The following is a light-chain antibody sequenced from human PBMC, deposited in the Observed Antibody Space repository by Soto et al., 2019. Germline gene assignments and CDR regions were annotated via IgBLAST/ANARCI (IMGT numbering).Light chain of an antibody. Sequence: AIQLTQSPSSLSASVGDRVTITCRASQGISSALAWYQKKPGKAPKLVIYDASSLESGVPSRFSGSGSGTDFNLTLSRLQPEDFATYDCQQFNNYTLTFGQRTRLEIK. V-gene: IGKV1D-13*01. CDR3: QQFNNYTLT. CDR2: DAS. J-gene: IGKJ5*01. CDR1: QGISSA.